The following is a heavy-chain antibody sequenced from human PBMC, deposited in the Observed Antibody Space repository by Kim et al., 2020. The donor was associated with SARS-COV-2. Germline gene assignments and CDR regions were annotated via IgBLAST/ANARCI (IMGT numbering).Heavy chain of an antibody. CDR3: ARDREWSFDY. Sequence: SNDYAVSVKGRITINPDTSKNQFSLQLNSVTPEDTAIYYCARDREWSFDYWGQGTLVTVSS. J-gene: IGHJ4*02. D-gene: IGHD2-8*01. V-gene: IGHV6-1*01. CDR2: SN.